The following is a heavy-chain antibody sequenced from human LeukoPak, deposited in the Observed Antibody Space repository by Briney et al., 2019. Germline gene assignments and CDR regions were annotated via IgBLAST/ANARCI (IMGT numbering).Heavy chain of an antibody. CDR2: IYYSGST. CDR3: ARQRYSSSWYYFDY. CDR1: GGSISSSSYY. D-gene: IGHD6-13*01. J-gene: IGHJ4*02. V-gene: IGHV4-39*01. Sequence: SETLTLTCTVSGGSISSSSYYWGWIRQPPGKGLEWIGSIYYSGSTYHNPSLKSRVTISVDTSKNQFSLKLSSVTAADTAVYYCARQRYSSSWYYFDYWGQGTLVTVSS.